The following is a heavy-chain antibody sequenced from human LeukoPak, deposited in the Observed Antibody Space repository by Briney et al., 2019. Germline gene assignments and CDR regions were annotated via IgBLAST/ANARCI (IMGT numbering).Heavy chain of an antibody. J-gene: IGHJ5*02. Sequence: PSQTLSLTCTVSGASIRTANYYWSWIRQYPGKGLEWIGYMEYSVSTRYNPSLKSRVVISADTSKNQFSLNLRSVTAADSAIYCCVTYRPGDINWFDPWGQGILVTVSS. CDR3: VTYRPGDINWFDP. V-gene: IGHV4-31*03. CDR1: GASIRTANYY. CDR2: MEYSVST. D-gene: IGHD2-21*01.